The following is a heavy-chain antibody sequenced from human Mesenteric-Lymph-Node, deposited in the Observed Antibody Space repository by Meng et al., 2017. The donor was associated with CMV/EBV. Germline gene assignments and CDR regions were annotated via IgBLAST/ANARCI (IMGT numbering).Heavy chain of an antibody. Sequence: GESLKISCAVSGFTFNNFAMSWVRQAPGKRLEWVSASADGGTSASYANSVEGRFTIARDTSKNTLYLQMNNLRVEDTAIYYCAKDDCGSAGCKLIDYWGRGTLVTVSS. CDR1: GFTFNNFA. CDR3: AKDDCGSAGCKLIDY. CDR2: SADGGTSA. V-gene: IGHV3-23*01. J-gene: IGHJ4*02. D-gene: IGHD2-21*01.